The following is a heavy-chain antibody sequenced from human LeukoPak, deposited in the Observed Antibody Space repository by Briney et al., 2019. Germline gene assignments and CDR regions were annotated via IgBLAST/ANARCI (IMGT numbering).Heavy chain of an antibody. D-gene: IGHD6-13*01. Sequence: GGSLRLSCAASGFTFSSYSMNWVRQAPGKGLDWVSSISSSSSYIYYADSVKGRFTISRDNAKNSLYLQMNSLRAEDTAVYYCARDSSAAGDAFDIWGQGTMVTVSS. J-gene: IGHJ3*02. V-gene: IGHV3-21*01. CDR2: ISSSSSYI. CDR3: ARDSSAAGDAFDI. CDR1: GFTFSSYS.